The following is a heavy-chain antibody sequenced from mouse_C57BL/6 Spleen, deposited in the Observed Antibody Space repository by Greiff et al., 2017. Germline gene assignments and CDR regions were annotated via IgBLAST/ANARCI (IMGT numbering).Heavy chain of an antibody. J-gene: IGHJ3*01. V-gene: IGHV3-6*01. CDR1: GYSITSGYY. CDR3: ARDPGYDYDGAY. Sequence: EVQLQESGPGLVKPSQSLSLTCSVTGYSITSGYYWNWIRQFPGNKLEWMGYISYDGSNNYNPSLKNRISITRDTSKNQFFLKLNSVTTEDTATYYCARDPGYDYDGAYWGQGTLVTVSA. CDR2: ISYDGSN. D-gene: IGHD2-4*01.